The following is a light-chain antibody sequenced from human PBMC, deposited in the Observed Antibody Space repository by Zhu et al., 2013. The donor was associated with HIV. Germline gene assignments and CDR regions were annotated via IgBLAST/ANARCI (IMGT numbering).Light chain of an antibody. CDR3: QQYNNVGLRSL. V-gene: IGKV3-11*01. CDR2: DAS. CDR1: QSVRTY. J-gene: IGKJ4*01. Sequence: EIVLTQSPATLSLSPGERATLSCRASQSVRTYLAWYQQKPGQPPRLLIYDASNRATGIPARFRGSGSGTDFTLTISRVEPEDFAVITCQQYNNVGLRSLFGGGTKVEIK.